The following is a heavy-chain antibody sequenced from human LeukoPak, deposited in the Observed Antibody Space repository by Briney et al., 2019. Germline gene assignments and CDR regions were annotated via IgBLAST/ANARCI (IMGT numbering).Heavy chain of an antibody. J-gene: IGHJ4*02. V-gene: IGHV3-7*04. CDR3: ARGGRAYGD. CDR1: GFTFSNYW. CDR2: IKQDGSEK. D-gene: IGHD3-16*01. Sequence: GVSLRLSCAASGFTFSNYWMSWVRQAPGKGLEWVANIKQDGSEKYYVDSVKGRFTISRDNAKNSLYLQMNSLRADDTAVYYCARGGRAYGDWGQGTLVTVSS.